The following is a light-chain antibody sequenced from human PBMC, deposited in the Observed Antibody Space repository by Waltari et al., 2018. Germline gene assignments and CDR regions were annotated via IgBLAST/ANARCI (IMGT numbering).Light chain of an antibody. CDR3: YSYRSGNIDV. CDR1: NNDIGAYND. V-gene: IGLV2-11*01. Sequence: QAALAQPPSVSGSLGQLVTISCTGTNNDIGAYNDVSWYQQYPGTAPRLLIYDVRKRPSGVSSRFSASKSDNTASLTISGLQAEDEADYYCYSYRSGNIDVFGSGTKLTVL. J-gene: IGLJ6*01. CDR2: DVR.